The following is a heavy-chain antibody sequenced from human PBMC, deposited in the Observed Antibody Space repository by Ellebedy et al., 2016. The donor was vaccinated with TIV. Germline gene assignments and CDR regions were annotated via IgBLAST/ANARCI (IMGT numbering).Heavy chain of an antibody. J-gene: IGHJ4*02. V-gene: IGHV3-23*01. D-gene: IGHD6-13*01. CDR1: GLTYSNAW. CDR3: AGCPGIAATGSCY. CDR2: ISNSGTTA. Sequence: GGSLRLSCAASGLTYSNAWMSWVRQAPGKGLEWVSAISNSGTTAFYADSVKGRFTISRDNSKNTLYLQMSSLRADDTAVYYCAGCPGIAATGSCYWGQGILVTVSS.